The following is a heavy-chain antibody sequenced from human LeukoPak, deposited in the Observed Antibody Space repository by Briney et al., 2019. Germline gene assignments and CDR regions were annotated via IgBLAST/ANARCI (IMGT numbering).Heavy chain of an antibody. D-gene: IGHD6-13*01. CDR3: ARDGRAAAGHYYYYMDV. Sequence: RASVKVSCKASGYTFTSYAMNWVRQAPGQGLEWMGWINTNTGNPTYAQGFTGRFVFSLDTSVSTAYLQISSLKAEDTAVYYCARDGRAAAGHYYYYMDVWGKGTTVTVSS. CDR1: GYTFTSYA. V-gene: IGHV7-4-1*02. J-gene: IGHJ6*03. CDR2: INTNTGNP.